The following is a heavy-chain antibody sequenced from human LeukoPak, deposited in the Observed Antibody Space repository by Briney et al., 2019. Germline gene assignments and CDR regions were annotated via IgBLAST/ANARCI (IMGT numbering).Heavy chain of an antibody. CDR3: ASRSSWYDY. CDR1: GFTFSSYS. CDR2: ISSSSSYI. Sequence: GGSLRLSCTASGFTFSSYSMNWVRQAPGKGLEWVSSISSSSSYIYYADSVKGRFTISRDNAKKSLYLQMNSLRAEDTAVYYCASRSSWYDYWGQGTLVTVSS. J-gene: IGHJ4*02. D-gene: IGHD6-13*01. V-gene: IGHV3-21*01.